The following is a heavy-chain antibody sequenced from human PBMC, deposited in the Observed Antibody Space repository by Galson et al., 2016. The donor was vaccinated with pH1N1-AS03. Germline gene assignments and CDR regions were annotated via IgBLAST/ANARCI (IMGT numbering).Heavy chain of an antibody. Sequence: IYHMSWVRQAPGKGLEWVSYINSRSDTIYYADSVEGRFTISRDNAKNSLYLQMSSLRDDDTAVYYCARDSGYGGTFDNWGQGALVTVSS. J-gene: IGHJ4*02. CDR2: INSRSDTI. CDR1: IYH. V-gene: IGHV3-48*02. CDR3: ARDSGYGGTFDN. D-gene: IGHD5-12*01.